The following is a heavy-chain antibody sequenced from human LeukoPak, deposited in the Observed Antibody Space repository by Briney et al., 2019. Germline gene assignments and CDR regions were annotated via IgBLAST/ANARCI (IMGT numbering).Heavy chain of an antibody. CDR1: GYSFTSYW. CDR2: IYPGDSDT. CDR3: ARPDYGDTHDAFDI. D-gene: IGHD4-17*01. V-gene: IGHV5-51*01. Sequence: HGESLKISCQGSGYSFTSYWIGWVRQMPGKGLEWMGIIYPGDSDTRYSPSFQGRVTISADESISTAYLQWSSLKASDTAMYYCARPDYGDTHDAFDIWGQGTMVAVSS. J-gene: IGHJ3*02.